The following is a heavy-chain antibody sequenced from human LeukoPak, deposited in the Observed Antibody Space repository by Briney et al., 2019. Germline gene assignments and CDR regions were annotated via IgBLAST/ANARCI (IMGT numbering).Heavy chain of an antibody. D-gene: IGHD3-22*01. CDR3: ARDYYDSGGYEDC. CDR1: GYTFTGYY. V-gene: IGHV1-2*02. Sequence: ASVKVSCKASGYTFTGYYMHWVRQAPGQGLEWMGWVNPDSGGTNYAQKFQGRVTMTRDTSISTAYMELSRLRSDDTAVYYCARDYYDSGGYEDCWGQGTLVTVSS. CDR2: VNPDSGGT. J-gene: IGHJ4*02.